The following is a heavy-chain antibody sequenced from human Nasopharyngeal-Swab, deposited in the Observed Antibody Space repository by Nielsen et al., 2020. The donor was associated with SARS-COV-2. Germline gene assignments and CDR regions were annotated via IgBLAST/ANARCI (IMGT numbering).Heavy chain of an antibody. CDR2: IYYSGST. V-gene: IGHV4-59*12. CDR1: GGSISSYY. CDR3: AREGNWNSRWFDP. Sequence: SETLSLTCTVSGGSISSYYWSWIRQPPGKGLEWIGYIYYSGSTYYNPSLKSRVTISVDTSKNQFSLKLSSVTAADTAVYYCAREGNWNSRWFDPWGQGTLVTVSS. D-gene: IGHD1-20*01. J-gene: IGHJ5*02.